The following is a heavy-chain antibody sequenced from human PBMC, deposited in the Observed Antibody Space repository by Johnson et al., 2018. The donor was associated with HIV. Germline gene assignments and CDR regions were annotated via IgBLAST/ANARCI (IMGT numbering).Heavy chain of an antibody. CDR2: ISWNSGSI. D-gene: IGHD6-19*01. J-gene: IGHJ3*02. V-gene: IGHV3-9*01. Sequence: VQLVESGGGLVQPGRSLRLSCAASGFTFDDYAMHWVRQAPGKGLEWVSGISWNSGSIGYADSVKGRVTISRDNAKNSLYLQMSSLRAEDTALYYCAKDRAVARWDAFDIWGQGTMVTVSS. CDR1: GFTFDDYA. CDR3: AKDRAVARWDAFDI.